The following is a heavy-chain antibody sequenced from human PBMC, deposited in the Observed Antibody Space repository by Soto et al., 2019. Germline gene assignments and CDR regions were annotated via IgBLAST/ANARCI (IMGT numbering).Heavy chain of an antibody. V-gene: IGHV4-39*01. CDR1: GGSITSSSHF. CDR2: IYFTGNT. CDR3: ARQTFTIAADSYERSNWFDP. Sequence: SETLSLTCTVSGGSITSSSHFWGWVRQPPGKGLEWIGTIYFTGNTYYTPSLKSRLTMSIDTSKNEFSLRLNSVTAADTAVYYCARQTFTIAADSYERSNWFDPWGPGTLVTVSS. J-gene: IGHJ5*02. D-gene: IGHD3-9*01.